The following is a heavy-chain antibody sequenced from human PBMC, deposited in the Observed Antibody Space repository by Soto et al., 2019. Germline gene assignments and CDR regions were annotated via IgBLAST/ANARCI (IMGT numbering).Heavy chain of an antibody. D-gene: IGHD1-26*01. CDR3: ARYSGSYDPPYNWFDP. CDR1: GGSFSSGSYY. V-gene: IGHV4-61*01. CDR2: IYYSGST. J-gene: IGHJ5*02. Sequence: SETLSLTCTVSGGSFSSGSYYWSWIRQPPGKGLEWIGYIYYSGSTNYNPSLKSRVTISVDTSKNQFSLKLSSVTAADTAVYYCARYSGSYDPPYNWFDPWGQGTLVTVSS.